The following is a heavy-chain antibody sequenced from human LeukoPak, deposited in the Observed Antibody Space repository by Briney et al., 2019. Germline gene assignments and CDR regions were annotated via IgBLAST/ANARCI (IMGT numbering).Heavy chain of an antibody. V-gene: IGHV4-59*08. J-gene: IGHJ4*02. CDR1: GGSISTYY. CDR3: ARAPAADSSGYLGYFDY. CDR2: MYYSGST. D-gene: IGHD3-22*01. Sequence: SETLSLTCTVSGGSISTYYWSWIRQPPGKGLEWFGYMYYSGSTNYNPSLKSRVTMSVDTSKNQFSLKLTSVTAADTAVYYCARAPAADSSGYLGYFDYWGQGTLVTVSS.